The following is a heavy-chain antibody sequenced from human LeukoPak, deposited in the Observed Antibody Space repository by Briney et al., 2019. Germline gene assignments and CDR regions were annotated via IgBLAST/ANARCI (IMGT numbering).Heavy chain of an antibody. D-gene: IGHD5-12*01. Sequence: SETLSLTCTVSGDSISSSSYYWGWIRQPPGKGLEWIGSIYYSGSTYYNPSLKSRVTISVDTSKDQFSLKLSSVTAADTAVYYCARQGYSAYEDYWGQGTLVTVSS. CDR3: ARQGYSAYEDY. V-gene: IGHV4-39*01. CDR1: GDSISSSSYY. CDR2: IYYSGST. J-gene: IGHJ4*02.